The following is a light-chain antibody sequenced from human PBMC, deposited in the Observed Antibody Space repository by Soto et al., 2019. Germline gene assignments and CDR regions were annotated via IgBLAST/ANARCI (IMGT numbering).Light chain of an antibody. J-gene: IGLJ1*01. Sequence: QSALTQPASVSGSPGQSITISCTGTSSDVGSYNLVSWYQQHPGKAPKLMIYEGSKRPSGVSSRFSGSKSGNTASLTISGPQAEDEAEYHCCSYAGSATLYVFGTGTKVTVL. CDR1: SSDVGSYNL. CDR3: CSYAGSATLYV. V-gene: IGLV2-23*01. CDR2: EGS.